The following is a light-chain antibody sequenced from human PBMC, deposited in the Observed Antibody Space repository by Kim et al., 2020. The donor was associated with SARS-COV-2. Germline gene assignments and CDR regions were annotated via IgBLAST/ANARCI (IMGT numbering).Light chain of an antibody. V-gene: IGLV3-1*01. CDR1: KLGDKY. CDR3: QAWDSSTYV. CDR2: QDS. J-gene: IGLJ1*01. Sequence: PGHTSSITCSGDKLGDKYACWYQQKPGQSPVLVIYQDSKRPSGIPERFSGSNSGNTATLTISGTQAMDEADYYCQAWDSSTYVFGTGTKVTVL.